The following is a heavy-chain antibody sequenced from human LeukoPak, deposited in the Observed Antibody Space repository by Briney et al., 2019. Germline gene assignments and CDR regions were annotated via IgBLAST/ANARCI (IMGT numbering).Heavy chain of an antibody. CDR2: ISGSGGST. J-gene: IGHJ3*02. CDR1: GFTFSSYA. CDR3: AKGSRTPFGYCSSTSCEPNDAFDI. D-gene: IGHD2-2*01. Sequence: GGSPRLSCAASGFTFSSYAMSWVRQAPGKGLEWVSAISGSGGSTYYADSVKGRFTISRDNSKNTLYLQMNSLRAEDTAVYYCAKGSRTPFGYCSSTSCEPNDAFDIWGQGTMVTVSS. V-gene: IGHV3-23*01.